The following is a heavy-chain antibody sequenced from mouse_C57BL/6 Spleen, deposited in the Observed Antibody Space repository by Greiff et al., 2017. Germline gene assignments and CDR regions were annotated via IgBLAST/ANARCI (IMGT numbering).Heavy chain of an antibody. CDR2: IDPSDSYT. CDR3: ARRAGWYFDV. Sequence: VQLQQSGAELVMPGASVKLSCKASGYTFTSYWMHWVKQRPGQGLEWIGEIDPSDSYTNYNQKFKGKSTLTVDKSSSTAYMQLSSLTSEDSAVYYCARRAGWYFDVWGTGTTVTVSS. CDR1: GYTFTSYW. J-gene: IGHJ1*03. V-gene: IGHV1-69*01. D-gene: IGHD3-1*01.